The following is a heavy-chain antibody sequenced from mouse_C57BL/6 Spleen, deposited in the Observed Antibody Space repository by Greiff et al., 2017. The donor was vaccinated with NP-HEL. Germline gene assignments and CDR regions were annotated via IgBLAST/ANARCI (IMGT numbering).Heavy chain of an antibody. J-gene: IGHJ4*01. Sequence: QVQLKESGAELVRPGTSVKVSCKASGYAFTNYLIEWVKQRPGQGLEWIGVINPGSGGTNYNEKFKGKATLTADKSSSTAYMQLSSLTSEDSAVFCCVGLGYSPDYRGQGTSVTVSS. V-gene: IGHV1-54*01. D-gene: IGHD2-3*01. CDR1: GYAFTNYL. CDR3: VGLGYSPDY. CDR2: INPGSGGT.